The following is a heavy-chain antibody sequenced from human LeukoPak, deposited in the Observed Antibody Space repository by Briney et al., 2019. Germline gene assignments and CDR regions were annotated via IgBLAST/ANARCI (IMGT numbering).Heavy chain of an antibody. D-gene: IGHD2-2*01. V-gene: IGHV4-34*01. J-gene: IGHJ4*02. CDR2: INHSGST. CDR1: GGSFSGYY. CDR3: ARTRRLGYCSSTSCHFDY. Sequence: SETLSLTCAVYGGSFSGYYWSWIRQPPGKGLEWIGEINHSGSTNYNPSLKSRVTISVDTSKNQFSLKLSSVTAADTAVYYCARTRRLGYCSSTSCHFDYWGQGTLVTVSS.